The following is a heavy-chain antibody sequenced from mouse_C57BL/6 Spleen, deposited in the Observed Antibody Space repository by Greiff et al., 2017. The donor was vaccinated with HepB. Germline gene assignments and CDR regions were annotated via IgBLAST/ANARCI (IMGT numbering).Heavy chain of an antibody. J-gene: IGHJ2*01. Sequence: VQLQQSGAELAKPGASVKLSCKASGYTFTSYWMHWVKQRPGQGLEWIGYINPSSGYTKYNQKFKDKATLTADKSSSTAYLQLSSLTYEDSAVYYCARRDSSGPHYCDYWGQGTTLTVSS. CDR2: INPSSGYT. V-gene: IGHV1-7*01. CDR1: GYTFTSYW. CDR3: ARRDSSGPHYCDY. D-gene: IGHD3-2*02.